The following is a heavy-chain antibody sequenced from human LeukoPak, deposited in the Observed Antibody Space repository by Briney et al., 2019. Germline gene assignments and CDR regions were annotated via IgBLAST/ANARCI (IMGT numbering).Heavy chain of an antibody. J-gene: IGHJ4*02. CDR2: ISYDGSNK. V-gene: IGHV3-30*04. Sequence: GGSLRLSCAASGFTFSSYAMHWVRQAPGKGLEWVAVISYDGSNKYYADSVKGRFTISGDNSKNTLYLQMNSLRAEDTAVYYCARSSPDDYFDYWGQGTLVTVSS. CDR3: ARSSPDDYFDY. D-gene: IGHD1-14*01. CDR1: GFTFSSYA.